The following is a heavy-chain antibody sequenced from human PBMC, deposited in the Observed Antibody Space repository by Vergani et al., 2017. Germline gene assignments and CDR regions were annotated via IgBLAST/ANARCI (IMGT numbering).Heavy chain of an antibody. Sequence: QVQLVQSGAEVKKPGASAKVSCKASGYTFTSYGISRVRQAPGQGREWMGWISAYNGNTNYAQKLQGRVTMTTDTSTNTAYMELRSLRSDDTAVYYCSGIAVAGRNKGAFDIWGQGTMVTVSS. V-gene: IGHV1-18*01. CDR3: SGIAVAGRNKGAFDI. J-gene: IGHJ3*02. CDR2: ISAYNGNT. CDR1: GYTFTSYG. D-gene: IGHD6-19*01.